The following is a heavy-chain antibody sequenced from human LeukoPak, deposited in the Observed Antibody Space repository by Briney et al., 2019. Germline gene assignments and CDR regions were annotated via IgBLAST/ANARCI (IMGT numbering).Heavy chain of an antibody. J-gene: IGHJ4*02. CDR2: ISAYNGNT. D-gene: IGHD3-22*01. CDR3: AREGYYDSSGYYWTDY. Sequence: ASVKVSCKASGYTFTSYGISWVRQAPGQGLEWMGWISAYNGNTNYAQKLQGRVTMTTDTSTSTAYMELRSLRSDDTAVYYCAREGYYDSSGYYWTDYWGQGTLVTVSS. CDR1: GYTFTSYG. V-gene: IGHV1-18*01.